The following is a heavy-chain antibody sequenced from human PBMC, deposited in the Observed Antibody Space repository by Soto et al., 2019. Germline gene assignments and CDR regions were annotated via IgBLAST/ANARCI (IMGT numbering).Heavy chain of an antibody. CDR1: GGTFSSYA. D-gene: IGHD1-26*01. Sequence: ASVKVSCKASGGTFSSYAISWVRQAPGQGLEWMGGIIPIFGTANYAQKFQGRVTITADESTSTAYMELSSLRSEDTAVYYCARNLVGATNYYYYGMDVWGQGTTVTVSS. J-gene: IGHJ6*02. CDR3: ARNLVGATNYYYYGMDV. V-gene: IGHV1-69*13. CDR2: IIPIFGTA.